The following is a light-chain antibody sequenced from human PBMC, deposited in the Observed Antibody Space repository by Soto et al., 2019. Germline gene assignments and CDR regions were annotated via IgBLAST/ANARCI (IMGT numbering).Light chain of an antibody. Sequence: DIRMTQSPSTLSAFVGDRVTITCRASQSISLSLAWYQQKPGRAPKLSIYKSSILESGVPSRFSGSGSGTEFTLTISSLQPDDFATYYCQQFNTSPWTFGQGTKVDIK. CDR3: QQFNTSPWT. CDR1: QSISLS. J-gene: IGKJ1*01. V-gene: IGKV1-5*03. CDR2: KSS.